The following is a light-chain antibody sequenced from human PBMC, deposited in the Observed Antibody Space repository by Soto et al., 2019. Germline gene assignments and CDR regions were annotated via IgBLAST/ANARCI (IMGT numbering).Light chain of an antibody. CDR3: QHYGASPWT. CDR1: QSGSSY. J-gene: IGKJ1*01. V-gene: IGKV3-11*01. CDR2: DAS. Sequence: EIVLTQSPATLSLSPGERATLSCWASQSGSSYLAWYQQKPGQAPRLLLYDASNRATGIPDRFSGRGAGTDFTLTISRLEPEDFAVYYCQHYGASPWTFGQGTKVDIK.